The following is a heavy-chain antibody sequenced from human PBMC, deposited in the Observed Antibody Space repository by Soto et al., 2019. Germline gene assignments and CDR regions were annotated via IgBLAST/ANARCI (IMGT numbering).Heavy chain of an antibody. D-gene: IGHD4-17*01. CDR3: ARVLKNDYGDYGPRVGFDP. CDR1: GGSVSSGSYY. J-gene: IGHJ5*02. CDR2: IYYSGST. Sequence: QVQLQESGPGLVKPSETLSLTCTVSGGSVSSGSYYWSWIRQPPGKGLEWIGYIYYSGSTNYNPSRRGRVTISVDTAKNRFSLKLSSVTAADTAVYYCARVLKNDYGDYGPRVGFDPWGQGTLVTVSS. V-gene: IGHV4-61*01.